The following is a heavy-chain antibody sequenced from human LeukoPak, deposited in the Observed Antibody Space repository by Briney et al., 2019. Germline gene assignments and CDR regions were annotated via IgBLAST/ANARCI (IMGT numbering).Heavy chain of an antibody. V-gene: IGHV3-7*05. Sequence: PGGSLRLSCAASGFTFRSYWMSWVRQAPGKGLEWVANIIYYGSEKYYVDSVKGRLTISTDNAKKSLYLQMNSLRADDTAVYYCARAFRLKYFEPWGQGTLVTVSS. CDR3: ARAFRLKYFEP. J-gene: IGHJ5*02. D-gene: IGHD2/OR15-2a*01. CDR1: GFTFRSYW. CDR2: IIYYGSEK.